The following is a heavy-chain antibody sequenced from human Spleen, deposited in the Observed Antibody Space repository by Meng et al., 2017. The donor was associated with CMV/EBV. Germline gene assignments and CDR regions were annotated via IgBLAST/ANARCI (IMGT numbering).Heavy chain of an antibody. CDR2: ISAYNGGT. Sequence: ASVKVSCKTFNYRFASYDISWVRQAPGRGLEWMAWISAYNGGTLYAQNLQGRVTLTTDTSTSTAYMELRSLRSDDTAVYYCARDDYGANSNWFDPWGQGTLVTVSS. J-gene: IGHJ5*02. CDR3: ARDDYGANSNWFDP. D-gene: IGHD4/OR15-4a*01. CDR1: NYRFASYD. V-gene: IGHV1-18*01.